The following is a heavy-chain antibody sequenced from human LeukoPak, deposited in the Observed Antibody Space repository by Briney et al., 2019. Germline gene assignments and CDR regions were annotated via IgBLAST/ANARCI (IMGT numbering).Heavy chain of an antibody. V-gene: IGHV1-8*01. J-gene: IGHJ5*02. CDR3: ARRFCSGGSCSPTYDP. Sequence: ASVKVSCKASGYTFTGYDINWVRQATGQGLEWMGWMNPNSGNTGYAQKFQGRVTMTRNTSISTAYMEVSSLTSEDTAVYYCARRFCSGGSCSPTYDPWGQGTLVTVSS. CDR2: MNPNSGNT. CDR1: GYTFTGYD. D-gene: IGHD2-15*01.